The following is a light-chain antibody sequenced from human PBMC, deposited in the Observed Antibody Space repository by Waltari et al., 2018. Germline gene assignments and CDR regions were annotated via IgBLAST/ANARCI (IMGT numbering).Light chain of an antibody. CDR3: AAWDDSLNGVM. CDR2: TNN. V-gene: IGLV1-44*01. J-gene: IGLJ3*02. CDR1: SSNIGGHS. Sequence: QSVLTQPPSASGTPGQRVTISCSGSSSNIGGHSVNWYQQFPGTAPKLLIFTNNQRPSGVPDPFSISKSETSTSLAIRRLQSDDEADYYCAAWDDSLNGVMFGGGTKLTVL.